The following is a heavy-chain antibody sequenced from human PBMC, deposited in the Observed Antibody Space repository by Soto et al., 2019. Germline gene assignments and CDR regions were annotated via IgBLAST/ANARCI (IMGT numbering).Heavy chain of an antibody. J-gene: IGHJ6*02. CDR2: INSDGSST. Sequence: EVQLVESGGGLVQPGGSLRLSCAASGFTFSSYWMHWVRQAPGKGLVWVSRINSDGSSTSYADSVKGRFTISRDNAKNTLYLQMNSLRAEDTAVYYCASSTYYYDSSGSSGMDVWGQGTTVTVSS. CDR3: ASSTYYYDSSGSSGMDV. V-gene: IGHV3-74*01. CDR1: GFTFSSYW. D-gene: IGHD3-22*01.